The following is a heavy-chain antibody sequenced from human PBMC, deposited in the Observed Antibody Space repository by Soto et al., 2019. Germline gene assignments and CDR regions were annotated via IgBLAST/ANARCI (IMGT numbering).Heavy chain of an antibody. Sequence: PGGSLRLSCAASGFTFSSYAMSWVRQAPGKGLEWVSAISGSGGSTYYADSVKGRFTISRDNSKNTLYLQMNSLRAEDTAVYYCAKDPPFGGGAVAGTLDDWGQGTLVTVSA. J-gene: IGHJ4*02. CDR1: GFTFSSYA. V-gene: IGHV3-23*01. CDR3: AKDPPFGGGAVAGTLDD. D-gene: IGHD6-19*01. CDR2: ISGSGGST.